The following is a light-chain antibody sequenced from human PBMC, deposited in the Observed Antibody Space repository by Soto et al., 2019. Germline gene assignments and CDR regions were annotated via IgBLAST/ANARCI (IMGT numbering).Light chain of an antibody. Sequence: AIRMTQSPSPFSASTGDRVTITCRASQGISSYLAWYQQKPGKAPKLLIYAASTLQSGVPSRFSGSGSGTDFTLTISCLQSEDFATYYCQQYYSYPRTFGGGTKVEIK. V-gene: IGKV1-8*01. CDR2: AAS. J-gene: IGKJ4*01. CDR1: QGISSY. CDR3: QQYYSYPRT.